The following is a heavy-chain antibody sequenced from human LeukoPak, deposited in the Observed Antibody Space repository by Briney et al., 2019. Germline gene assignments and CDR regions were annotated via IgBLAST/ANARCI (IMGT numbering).Heavy chain of an antibody. V-gene: IGHV3-53*01. CDR1: GFTVSSNY. J-gene: IGHJ5*02. Sequence: GGSLRLSCAASGFTVSSNYVSWVRQAPGKGLEWVSVIYSGGSTYYADSVKGRFTISRDNSKNTLYLQMNSLRAEDTAVYYCARTVGYCSGGSCSHNWFDPWGQGTLVTVSS. D-gene: IGHD2-15*01. CDR2: IYSGGST. CDR3: ARTVGYCSGGSCSHNWFDP.